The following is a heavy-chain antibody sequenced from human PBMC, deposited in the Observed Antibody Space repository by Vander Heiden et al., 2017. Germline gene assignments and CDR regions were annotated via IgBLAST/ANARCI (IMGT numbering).Heavy chain of an antibody. Sequence: EVQLLESGGGLVQPGGSLRLSCAASGFTFSSYPMGWGRQAPGKGLEWVSAIRGSGGSTYYADSVKGRFTISRDNSKNTLYLQMNSLRAEDTAVYYCAKDRVIWFGELPRPSCLGYWGQGTLVTVSS. CDR1: GFTFSSYP. V-gene: IGHV3-23*01. CDR3: AKDRVIWFGELPRPSCLGY. D-gene: IGHD3-10*01. CDR2: IRGSGGST. J-gene: IGHJ4*02.